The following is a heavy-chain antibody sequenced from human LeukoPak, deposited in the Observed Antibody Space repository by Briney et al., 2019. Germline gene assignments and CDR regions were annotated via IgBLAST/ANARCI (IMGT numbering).Heavy chain of an antibody. J-gene: IGHJ4*02. CDR2: IRYDGSNK. CDR1: GFTFSSYG. CDR3: AKVLRYFDWLFDY. Sequence: GGSLRLSCAASGFTFSSYGMHWVRQAPGKGPEWVAFIRYDGSNKYYADSVKGRFTISRDNSKNTLYLQMNSLRAEDTAVYYCAKVLRYFDWLFDYWGQGTLVTVSS. D-gene: IGHD3-9*01. V-gene: IGHV3-30*02.